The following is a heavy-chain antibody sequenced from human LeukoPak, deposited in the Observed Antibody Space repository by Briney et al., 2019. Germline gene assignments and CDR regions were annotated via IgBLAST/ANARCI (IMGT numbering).Heavy chain of an antibody. J-gene: IGHJ4*02. D-gene: IGHD5-24*01. V-gene: IGHV3-7*03. Sequence: GSLRLSCAASGFMFSSNWMSWVRLAPGKGLEWVANIKEDGTETYYVDSVKGRFTISRDNAKNSLYLQMNSLRVEDTAVYYCAKEGRSLQTYWGQGTLVTVSS. CDR1: GFMFSSNW. CDR3: AKEGRSLQTY. CDR2: IKEDGTET.